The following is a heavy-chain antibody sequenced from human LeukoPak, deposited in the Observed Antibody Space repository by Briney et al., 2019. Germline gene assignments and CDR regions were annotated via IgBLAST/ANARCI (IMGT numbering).Heavy chain of an antibody. J-gene: IGHJ4*02. Sequence: PGGSLRLSCAASGFSFSTFTMHWIRQAPGKGLEWVTLIPYDGSNKYYADSVKGRFTISRDNAKNSLYLQMNSLRAEDTAVYYCARGAFVAATPSGYYFDYWGQGTLVTVSS. CDR3: ARGAFVAATPSGYYFDY. CDR1: GFSFSTFT. CDR2: IPYDGSNK. V-gene: IGHV3-30-3*01. D-gene: IGHD2-15*01.